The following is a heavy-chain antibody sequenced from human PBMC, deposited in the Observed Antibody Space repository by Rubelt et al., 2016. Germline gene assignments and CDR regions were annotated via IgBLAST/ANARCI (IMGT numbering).Heavy chain of an antibody. Sequence: QVQLQQWGAGLLKPSETLSLTCAVYGGSFSGYYWSWIRQPPGKGLEWIGEINHSGSTHYSPSLKSRVTISVDTSKNQYARKLRSLTAPDTAVYYCARSNSGTYSEGFDPWGQGTLVTVSS. J-gene: IGHJ5*02. V-gene: IGHV4-34*01. CDR3: ARSNSGTYSEGFDP. CDR1: GGSFSGYY. CDR2: INHSGST. D-gene: IGHD1-26*01.